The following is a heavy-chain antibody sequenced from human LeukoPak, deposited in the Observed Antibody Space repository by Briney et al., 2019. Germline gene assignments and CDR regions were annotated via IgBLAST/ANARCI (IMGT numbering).Heavy chain of an antibody. J-gene: IGHJ4*02. CDR2: INHSGST. CDR3: ARGLRSGGSCGVDY. V-gene: IGHV4-34*01. Sequence: PSETLSLTCAVYGGSFSGYYWSWIRQSPGKRLEWIGEINHSGSTNYNPSLKSRVTISIDTSKNQFSLRLTSVTAADTAVYYCARGLRSGGSCGVDYWGQGTLVAVSS. D-gene: IGHD2-15*01. CDR1: GGSFSGYY.